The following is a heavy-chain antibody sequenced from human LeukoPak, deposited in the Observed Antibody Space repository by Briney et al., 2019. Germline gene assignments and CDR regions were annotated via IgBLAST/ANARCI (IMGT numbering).Heavy chain of an antibody. CDR3: ASRAGAYSHPYDY. CDR2: IYSDNT. Sequence: WGSLRLSGTVSGFTVSSNSMSWVRQAPGKGLEWVSFIYSDNTHYSDSVKGRFTISRDNSKNTLYLQMNSLRAEDTAVYYCASRAGAYSHPYDYWGQGTLVTVSS. V-gene: IGHV3-53*01. D-gene: IGHD4/OR15-4a*01. J-gene: IGHJ4*02. CDR1: GFTVSSNS.